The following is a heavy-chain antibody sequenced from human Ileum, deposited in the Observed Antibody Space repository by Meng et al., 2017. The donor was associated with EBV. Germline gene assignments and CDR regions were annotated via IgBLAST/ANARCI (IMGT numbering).Heavy chain of an antibody. CDR1: GGSIISSKW. CDR2: IYHHGTT. D-gene: IGHD3-22*01. CDR3: ARLDSSGYYFGGWFDP. V-gene: IGHV4-4*02. J-gene: IGHJ5*02. Sequence: QVHLQESGPRQGKPSGTLSLPCAVSGGSIISSKWWSWVRQSPGTGLEWIGEIYHHGTTNYNPSLKSRVTISVDTSKNKFFLNLTSLTAADTAVYYCARLDSSGYYFGGWFDPWGQGILVTVSS.